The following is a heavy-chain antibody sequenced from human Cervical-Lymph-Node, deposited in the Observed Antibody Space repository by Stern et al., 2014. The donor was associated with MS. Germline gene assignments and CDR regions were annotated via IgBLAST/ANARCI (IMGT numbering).Heavy chain of an antibody. D-gene: IGHD1-26*01. J-gene: IGHJ4*02. V-gene: IGHV1-18*01. CDR1: GFTFSNYG. CDR3: VRDRGIVGTTTGDY. CDR2: ISAYNGNV. Sequence: VQLVESGAEVKKPGASVKVSCKASGFTFSNYGISWVRQAPGQGLEWMGWISAYNGNVDFAQQFQDRITLTTDTSTSTVYMQLRSLRSDDTAMYYCVRDRGIVGTTTGDYWGQGTLVTVSS.